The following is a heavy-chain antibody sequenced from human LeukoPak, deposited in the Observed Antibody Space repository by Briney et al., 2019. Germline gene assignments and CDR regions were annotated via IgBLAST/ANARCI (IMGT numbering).Heavy chain of an antibody. Sequence: ASVKVSCKPSGYTFNTYGITWVRQAPGQGLEWMGGISPYNGNSNYAQKFQGRVTLTTDTSTGTAYMELRSLRSDDTAVYYCARGPHERSGYPDDWGQGTLVTVSS. V-gene: IGHV1-18*01. D-gene: IGHD3-22*01. CDR2: ISPYNGNS. CDR1: GYTFNTYG. J-gene: IGHJ4*02. CDR3: ARGPHERSGYPDD.